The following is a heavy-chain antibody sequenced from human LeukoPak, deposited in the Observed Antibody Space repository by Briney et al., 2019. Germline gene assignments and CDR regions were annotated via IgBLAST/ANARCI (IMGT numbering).Heavy chain of an antibody. D-gene: IGHD1-7*01. V-gene: IGHV3-30-3*01. Sequence: PGGSLRLSCAASGFTFSSYAMHWVRQAPGKGLEWVAVISYDGSNKYYADSVKGRFTISRDNSKNTLYLQMSSLRAEDTAVYYCAKDERNWNYNLASQTYDWGQGTLSPSPQ. CDR2: ISYDGSNK. J-gene: IGHJ4*02. CDR1: GFTFSSYA. CDR3: AKDERNWNYNLASQTYD.